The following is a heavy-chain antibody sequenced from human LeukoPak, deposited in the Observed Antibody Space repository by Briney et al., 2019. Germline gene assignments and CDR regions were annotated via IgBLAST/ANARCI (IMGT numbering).Heavy chain of an antibody. V-gene: IGHV3-23*01. CDR1: KFTFSSYA. Sequence: GGSLRLSCAASKFTFSSYAMNWVRQASGKGLEGFSGIRGSGGSTYYADSVKGRFTISRDNSKNTLYLQMNSLRAEDTAVYYCAKDRYDFWSTYSSNPFDYWGQGTLVTVSS. CDR3: AKDRYDFWSTYSSNPFDY. D-gene: IGHD3-3*01. J-gene: IGHJ4*02. CDR2: IRGSGGST.